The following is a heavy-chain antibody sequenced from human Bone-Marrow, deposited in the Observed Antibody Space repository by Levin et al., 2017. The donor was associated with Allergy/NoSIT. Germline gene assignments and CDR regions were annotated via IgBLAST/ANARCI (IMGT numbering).Heavy chain of an antibody. Sequence: GGSLRLSCAASGFTLSDYGMHWVRQAPGKGLEWVAVISYDESNTYYADSVKGRFTISRDSSKNTLYLQMNSLRPDDTAVYYCAKGRWGGTYPHDAFDIWGQGTM. D-gene: IGHD1-26*01. CDR1: GFTLSDYG. J-gene: IGHJ3*02. CDR3: AKGRWGGTYPHDAFDI. CDR2: ISYDESNT. V-gene: IGHV3-30*18.